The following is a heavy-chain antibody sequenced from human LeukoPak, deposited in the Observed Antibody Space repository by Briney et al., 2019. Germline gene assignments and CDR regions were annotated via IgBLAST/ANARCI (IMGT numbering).Heavy chain of an antibody. CDR2: INHSGST. D-gene: IGHD6-6*01. CDR3: ARGGIAARPGYYYYYMDV. J-gene: IGHJ6*03. V-gene: IGHV4-34*01. Sequence: SETLSLTCAVYGGSFSGYYWSWIRQPPGKGLEWIGEINHSGSTNYNPSLKSRVTISVDTSKNQFSLKLSSVTAADTAVYYCARGGIAARPGYYYYYMDVWGKGTTVTDSS. CDR1: GGSFSGYY.